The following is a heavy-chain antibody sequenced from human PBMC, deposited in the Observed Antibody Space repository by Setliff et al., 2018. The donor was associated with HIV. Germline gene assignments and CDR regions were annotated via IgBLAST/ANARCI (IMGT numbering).Heavy chain of an antibody. D-gene: IGHD1-20*01. Sequence: GGSLRLSCAASGFTFSSYCMSWVRQAPGKGLEWVANIKQDGSEKYYVDSVKGRFTISRDNAKNSLYLQMNSLRAEDTAVYYCARYNWNPLGYRFDYWGQGTLVTVSS. CDR2: IKQDGSEK. CDR3: ARYNWNPLGYRFDY. V-gene: IGHV3-7*03. J-gene: IGHJ4*02. CDR1: GFTFSSYC.